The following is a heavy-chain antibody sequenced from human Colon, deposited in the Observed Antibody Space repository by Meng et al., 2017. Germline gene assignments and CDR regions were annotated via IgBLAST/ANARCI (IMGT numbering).Heavy chain of an antibody. J-gene: IGHJ4*02. D-gene: IGHD1-26*01. CDR1: DVAFSSYW. CDR2: ITRDGSST. Sequence: GGAFVPPGWSRRLSCAASDVAFSSYWRHWARQAPGKGLGGVARITRDGSSTIYAASVKGRFTISRDNAKNTLPLQMNSLRAEDTAVYYCAAFRSGKIDYWGQGTLVTVSS. V-gene: IGHV3-74*01. CDR3: AAFRSGKIDY.